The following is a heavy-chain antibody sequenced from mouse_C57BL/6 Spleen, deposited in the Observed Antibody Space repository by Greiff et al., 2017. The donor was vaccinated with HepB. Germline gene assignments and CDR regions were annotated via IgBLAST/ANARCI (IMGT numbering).Heavy chain of an antibody. Sequence: QVQLQQSGPELVKPGASVKISCKASGYAFSSSWMNWVKQRPGKGLEWIGRIYPGDGDTNYNGKFKGKATLTADKSSSTAYMQHCSLTSEDSAVYCCARDGADWGQGTLVTVSA. V-gene: IGHV1-82*01. CDR3: ARDGAD. CDR1: GYAFSSSW. J-gene: IGHJ3*01. CDR2: IYPGDGDT.